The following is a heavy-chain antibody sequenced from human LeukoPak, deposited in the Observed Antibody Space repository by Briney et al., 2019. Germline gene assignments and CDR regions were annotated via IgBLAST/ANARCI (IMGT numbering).Heavy chain of an antibody. CDR1: GFTFDGYA. CDR3: ASHPAYSSGWYDY. Sequence: PGRSLRRSCAASGFTFDGYAMHWVRQAPGKGLEWVSGISWNSGTIGYADSVKGRFTISRDNAKHSLYLQMNSLRAEDTALYYCASHPAYSSGWYDYWGQGTLVTVSS. V-gene: IGHV3-9*01. J-gene: IGHJ4*02. D-gene: IGHD6-19*01. CDR2: ISWNSGTI.